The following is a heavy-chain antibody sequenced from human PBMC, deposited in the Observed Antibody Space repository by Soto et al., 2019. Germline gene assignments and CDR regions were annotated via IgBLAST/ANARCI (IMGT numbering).Heavy chain of an antibody. CDR1: GVSIHNSHSF. CDR2: VYYSGGA. J-gene: IGHJ5*01. V-gene: IGHV4-39*01. D-gene: IGHD2-21*01. Sequence: PSETLSLTCAVSGVSIHNSHSFWGWIRQPPGKGLEFIANVYYSGGAHYNPPFKSRVTISVDTATNQVSRRMSSVTAADTAVYFCGRVVEGATRHTDFDSWGQGTLVTVSS. CDR3: GRVVEGATRHTDFDS.